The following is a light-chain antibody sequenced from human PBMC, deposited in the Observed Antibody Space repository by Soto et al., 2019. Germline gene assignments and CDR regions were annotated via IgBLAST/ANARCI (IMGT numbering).Light chain of an antibody. CDR1: SSDVGGYNY. CDR2: DVT. V-gene: IGLV2-14*03. J-gene: IGLJ3*02. CDR3: TSYTTSSPYLV. Sequence: QSVLTQPASVSGSPGQSITISCTGTSSDVGGYNYVSWYQHHPGKAPKLMIYDVTNRPSGVSNRFSDSKSGNTASLTISGLQAEDEADYYCTSYTTSSPYLVFGGGTKVTVL.